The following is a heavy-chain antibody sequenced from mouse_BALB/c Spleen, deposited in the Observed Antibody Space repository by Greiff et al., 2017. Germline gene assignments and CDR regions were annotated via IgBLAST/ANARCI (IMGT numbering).Heavy chain of an antibody. Sequence: LQQPGSELVRPGASVKLSCKASGYTFTSYWMHWVKQRHGQGLEWIGNIYPGSGSTNYDEKFKSKGTLTVDTSSSTAYMHLSSLTSEDSAVYYCTRRLGMFYAMDYWGQGTSVTVSS. D-gene: IGHD2-10*02. J-gene: IGHJ4*01. CDR2: IYPGSGST. CDR3: TRRLGMFYAMDY. CDR1: GYTFTSYW. V-gene: IGHV1S22*01.